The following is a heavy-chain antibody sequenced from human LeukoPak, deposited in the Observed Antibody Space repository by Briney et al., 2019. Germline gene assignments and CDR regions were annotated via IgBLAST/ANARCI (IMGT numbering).Heavy chain of an antibody. CDR1: GFTFDDYA. CDR2: ISWNSGSI. CDR3: AKDTVTTHALDY. J-gene: IGHJ4*02. D-gene: IGHD4-17*01. V-gene: IGHV3-9*01. Sequence: GGSLRLSCAASGFTFDDYAMHWVRQAPGKGLEWVSGISWNSGSIGYADSVKGRFTISRDNAKNSLYLQMNSLRAEDTALYYCAKDTVTTHALDYWGQGTLVTVSS.